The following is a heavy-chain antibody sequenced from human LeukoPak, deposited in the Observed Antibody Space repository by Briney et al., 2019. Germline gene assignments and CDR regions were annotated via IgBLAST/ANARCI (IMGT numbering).Heavy chain of an antibody. CDR1: GGSISSSSYY. Sequence: SETLSLTCTVSGGSISSSSYYWGWIRQPPGKGLEWIGSIYYSGSTYYNPSLKSRVTISVDTSKNQFSLKLSSVTAADTAVYYCARHQPYYGSRSYPDYWGQGTLVTVSS. CDR2: IYYSGST. J-gene: IGHJ4*02. D-gene: IGHD3-10*01. V-gene: IGHV4-39*01. CDR3: ARHQPYYGSRSYPDY.